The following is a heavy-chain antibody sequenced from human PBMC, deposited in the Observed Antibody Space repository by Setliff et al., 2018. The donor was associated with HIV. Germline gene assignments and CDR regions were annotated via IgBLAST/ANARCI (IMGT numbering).Heavy chain of an antibody. CDR3: AKEGEWQRSRGYMDV. D-gene: IGHD5-12*01. Sequence: PGGSLRLSCAASGFTFITYDIQWVRQAPGKGLEWVAVISYDGSNKYYTDSVKGRFTISRDNSKNTLYLQMKSLRAEDTAVYYCAKEGEWQRSRGYMDVWGKGTTVTVSS. CDR2: ISYDGSNK. CDR1: GFTFITYD. J-gene: IGHJ6*03. V-gene: IGHV3-30*18.